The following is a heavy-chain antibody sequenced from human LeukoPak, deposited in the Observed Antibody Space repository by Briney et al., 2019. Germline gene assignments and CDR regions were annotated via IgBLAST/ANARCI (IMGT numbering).Heavy chain of an antibody. V-gene: IGHV3-49*04. J-gene: IGHJ4*02. Sequence: PGGSLRLSCAASGFKFGDHAINWVRQAPGKGLEWVGLIGSKSHGGTIEYAASVEGRFSLSRDDSESIAYLQMSSLKTEDTAIYYCSRDPSRLSGGYRPYYFDYWGQGTLVTVSS. D-gene: IGHD1-26*01. CDR2: IGSKSHGGTI. CDR3: SRDPSRLSGGYRPYYFDY. CDR1: GFKFGDHA.